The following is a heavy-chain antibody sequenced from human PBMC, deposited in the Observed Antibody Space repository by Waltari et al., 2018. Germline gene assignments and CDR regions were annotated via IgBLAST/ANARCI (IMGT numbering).Heavy chain of an antibody. CDR2: NRNSGST. D-gene: IGHD1-1*01. J-gene: IGHJ5*02. V-gene: IGHV4-34*01. CDR1: GGSFSGYY. CDR3: ARTRAPPRMGTGTVRGWFDP. Sequence: QVQLQQWGAGLLKPSETLSLTCAVYGGSFSGYYWSWIRQPPGKGREGNGENRNSGSTNSNPTPKSRVTISVGTSKNQYTPKLSSVTAADTAVYYCARTRAPPRMGTGTVRGWFDPWGQGTLVTVSS.